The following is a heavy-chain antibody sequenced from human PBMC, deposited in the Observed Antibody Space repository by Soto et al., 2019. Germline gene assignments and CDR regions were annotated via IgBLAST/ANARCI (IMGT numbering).Heavy chain of an antibody. CDR1: GVAFDEYT. CDR3: AKGSDYVPVISYYGMDV. Sequence: GGSLRLSWPASGVAFDEYTMHWVREAPGKGLEWVSLISCDGGSTYYADSVKGRFTISRDNGKNSLYLQMNSLRTEDTALYYCAKGSDYVPVISYYGMDVWGQGTTVTVSS. CDR2: ISCDGGST. D-gene: IGHD3-10*02. V-gene: IGHV3-43*01. J-gene: IGHJ6*02.